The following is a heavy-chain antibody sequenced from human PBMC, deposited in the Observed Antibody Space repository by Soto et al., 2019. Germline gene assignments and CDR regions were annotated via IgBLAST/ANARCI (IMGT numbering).Heavy chain of an antibody. Sequence: SETLSLTCTVSRGSISSYYWSWIRQPPGKGIEWSEYIYYSWSTNYNPPLKSRVTISVDTSKNQFSLTLSSVTAADTAVYYCARGTLDRQVGATFYYYDGMDDWGQGTMVTVSS. CDR2: IYYSWST. CDR3: ARGTLDRQVGATFYYYDGMDD. V-gene: IGHV4-59*01. CDR1: RGSISSYY. D-gene: IGHD1-26*01. J-gene: IGHJ6*02.